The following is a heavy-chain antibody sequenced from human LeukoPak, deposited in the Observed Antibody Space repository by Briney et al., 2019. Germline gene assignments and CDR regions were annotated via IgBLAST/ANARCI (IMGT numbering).Heavy chain of an antibody. J-gene: IGHJ4*02. CDR1: GYTFTGYY. CDR2: INPNSGGT. D-gene: IGHD2-2*01. V-gene: IGHV1-2*02. Sequence: ASVKVSCKASGYTFTGYYMHWVRPAPGQGLEWMGWINPNSGGTNYAQKFQGRVTMTRDTSISTAYMELSRLRSDDTAVYYCARDEGRYCSSTSCPGGSSWSDYWGQGTLVTVSS. CDR3: ARDEGRYCSSTSCPGGSSWSDY.